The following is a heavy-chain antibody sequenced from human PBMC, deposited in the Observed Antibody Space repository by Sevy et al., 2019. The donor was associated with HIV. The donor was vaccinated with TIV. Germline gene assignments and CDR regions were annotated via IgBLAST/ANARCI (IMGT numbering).Heavy chain of an antibody. J-gene: IGHJ6*02. V-gene: IGHV1-8*01. Sequence: ASVKVSCKTSGCTFTSYDINWVRQATGQGLEWMGWMNPDSGKRGYAQKFQGRATMTTNTSMSTAYMELCNLRSEGSAVYYCSRADLDSSTFFYYYGMDVWGQGTTVTVSS. CDR1: GCTFTSYD. CDR3: SRADLDSSTFFYYYGMDV. D-gene: IGHD6-13*01. CDR2: MNPDSGKR.